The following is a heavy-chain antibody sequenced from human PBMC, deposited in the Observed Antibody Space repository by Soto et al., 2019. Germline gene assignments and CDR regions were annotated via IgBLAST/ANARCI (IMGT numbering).Heavy chain of an antibody. D-gene: IGHD2-2*01. Sequence: QVQLVQSGAEVKKPGASVKVSCKASGYTFTSYGISWVRQAPGQGLEWMGWISAYNGNTNYAQKLQGRVTMTTDTSQSTAYLELGSLRSDAAAVYYCAFVPAAIWGSMDGWGQGTTVTVSS. CDR2: ISAYNGNT. V-gene: IGHV1-18*01. J-gene: IGHJ6*02. CDR1: GYTFTSYG. CDR3: AFVPAAIWGSMDG.